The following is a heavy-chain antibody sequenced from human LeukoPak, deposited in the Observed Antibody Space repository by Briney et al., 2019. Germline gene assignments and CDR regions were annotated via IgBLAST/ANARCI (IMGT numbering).Heavy chain of an antibody. D-gene: IGHD6-19*01. J-gene: IGHJ4*02. CDR3: AKDPDSSGWYFGARVFDY. CDR2: IKSKTDGGTT. CDR1: GFTFSNAW. V-gene: IGHV3-15*01. Sequence: GGSLRLSCAASGFTFSNAWMSWVRQAPGKGLEWVGRIKSKTDGGTTDYAAPVKGRFTISRDDSKNTLYLQMNSLRAEDTAVYYCAKDPDSSGWYFGARVFDYWGQGTLVTVSS.